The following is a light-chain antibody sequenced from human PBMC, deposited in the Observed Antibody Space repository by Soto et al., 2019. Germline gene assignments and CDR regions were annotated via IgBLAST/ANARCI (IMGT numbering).Light chain of an antibody. Sequence: EIVMTQSPATLSVSPGERATLSCRASQSVSSNLAWYQQKPGQAPRLLIYATSTRATGIPDRFSGSGSGTEFTLTISSLQSEDFAVYHCQQYDNKPPITVGQGTRLESK. CDR1: QSVSSN. V-gene: IGKV3-15*01. J-gene: IGKJ5*01. CDR2: ATS. CDR3: QQYDNKPPIT.